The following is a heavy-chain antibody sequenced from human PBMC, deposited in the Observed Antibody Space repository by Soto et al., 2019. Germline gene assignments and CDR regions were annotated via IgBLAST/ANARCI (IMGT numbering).Heavy chain of an antibody. V-gene: IGHV1-46*01. D-gene: IGHD6-13*01. J-gene: IGHJ5*02. CDR2: INPSGGST. Sequence: QVQLVQSGAEVKKPGASVKVSCKASGYTFTSYYMHWVRQAPGQGLEWMGIINPSGGSTSYAQKFPGRVTMNRDRSTGTVFMELSRLGSEDTAVYFRAGLWQQDRDPWGQGTLVTVSS. CDR1: GYTFTSYY. CDR3: AGLWQQDRDP.